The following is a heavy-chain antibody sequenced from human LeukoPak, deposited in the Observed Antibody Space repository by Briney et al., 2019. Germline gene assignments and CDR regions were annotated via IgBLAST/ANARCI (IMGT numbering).Heavy chain of an antibody. Sequence: ASVKVSCKASGYTFTGYYMHWVRQAPGQGLEWMGWINPNSGGTNYAQKFQGRVTMTRDTSISTAYMELSRLRSDDTAVYYCARGCREIVSPINSFATWGKGTLVTVSS. CDR1: GYTFTGYY. D-gene: IGHD2-15*01. CDR2: INPNSGGT. J-gene: IGHJ5*02. CDR3: ARGCREIVSPINSFAT. V-gene: IGHV1-2*02.